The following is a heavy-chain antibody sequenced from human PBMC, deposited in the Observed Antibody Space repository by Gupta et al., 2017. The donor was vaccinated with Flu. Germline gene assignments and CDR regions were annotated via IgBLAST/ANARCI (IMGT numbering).Heavy chain of an antibody. J-gene: IGHJ6*02. V-gene: IGHV4-4*09. Sequence: TSGSTNYNPSLKSRVTISVDTSKNQFSLKLSSVTAADTAVYYCARSNRGMVRGRSYPRSMDVWGQGTTVTVSS. D-gene: IGHD3-10*01. CDR3: ARSNRGMVRGRSYPRSMDV. CDR2: TSGST.